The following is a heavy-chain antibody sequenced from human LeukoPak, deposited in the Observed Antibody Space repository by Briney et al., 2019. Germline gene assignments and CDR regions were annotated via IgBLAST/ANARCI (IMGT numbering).Heavy chain of an antibody. V-gene: IGHV3-33*01. CDR1: GFTFSSYG. CDR2: IWYDGSNK. Sequence: PGGSLRLSCAASGFTFSSYGMHWVRQAPGKGLEWVAAIWYDGSNKYYADSVKGRFTISRDNSKNTLYLQMNSLRAEDTAVYYCARDQGYGAYYYYGMDVWGKGTTVTVSS. J-gene: IGHJ6*04. CDR3: ARDQGYGAYYYYGMDV. D-gene: IGHD4-17*01.